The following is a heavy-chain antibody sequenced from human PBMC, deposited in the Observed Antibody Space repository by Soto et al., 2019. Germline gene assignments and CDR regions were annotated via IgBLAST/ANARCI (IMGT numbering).Heavy chain of an antibody. Sequence: PSETLSLTCTVSGGSISSYYWSWIRQPQGKGLEWIGYIYYSGSTNYNPSLKSRFTISVDTSKNQFSLKLSSVTAADTAVYYCARGRLPRDYFYYWGQGTLVTVSS. CDR2: IYYSGST. J-gene: IGHJ4*02. V-gene: IGHV4-59*01. CDR3: ARGRLPRDYFYY. D-gene: IGHD5-12*01. CDR1: GGSISSYY.